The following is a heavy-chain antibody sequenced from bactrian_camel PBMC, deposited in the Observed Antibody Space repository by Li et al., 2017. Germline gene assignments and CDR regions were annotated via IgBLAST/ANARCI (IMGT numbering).Heavy chain of an antibody. CDR2: IDAEDTK. D-gene: IGHD3*01. V-gene: IGHV3S55*01. CDR3: AVYGGLRRICPRLDLFDSGHVPY. J-gene: IGHJ4*01. CDR1: GFTFSLYS. Sequence: QVQLVESGGGSVEAGGSLRLSCATSGFTFSLYSMAWFRQAPGKGREGVATIDAEDTKTYGASVKGRFTISEDNAKNTLYLQMNSLKPEDTAVYSCAVYGGLRRICPRLDLFDSGHVPYRGQGTQVTVS.